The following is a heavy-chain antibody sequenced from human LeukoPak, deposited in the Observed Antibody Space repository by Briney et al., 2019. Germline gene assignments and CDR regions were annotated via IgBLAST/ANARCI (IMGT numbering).Heavy chain of an antibody. CDR3: ARLHDYGDYVWDY. V-gene: IGHV3-21*01. CDR2: ISSSSSYI. D-gene: IGHD4-17*01. J-gene: IGHJ4*02. Sequence: GGSLRLSCAASGFTFSSYSMNWVRQAPGKGLEWVSSISSSSSYIYYADSVKGRFTISRDNAKNSLYLQMNSLRAEDTAVYYCARLHDYGDYVWDYWGQGTLVTVSS. CDR1: GFTFSSYS.